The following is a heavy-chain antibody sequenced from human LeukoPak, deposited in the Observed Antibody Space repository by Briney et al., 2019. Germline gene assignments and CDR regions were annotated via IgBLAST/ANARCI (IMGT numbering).Heavy chain of an antibody. CDR1: GGSFSGYY. CDR2: INHSGST. Sequence: SETLSLTCAVYGGSFSGYYWSWIRQPPGKGLEWIGEINHSGSTNYNPSLKSRVTISVDTSKNQFSLKLSSVTAADTAVYYCARPVDGYCSSTSCPYYYYYMDVWGKGTTVTVSS. V-gene: IGHV4-34*01. J-gene: IGHJ6*03. CDR3: ARPVDGYCSSTSCPYYYYYMDV. D-gene: IGHD2-2*01.